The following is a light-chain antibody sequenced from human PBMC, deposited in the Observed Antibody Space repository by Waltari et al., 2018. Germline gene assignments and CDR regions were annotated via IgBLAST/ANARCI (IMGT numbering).Light chain of an antibody. V-gene: IGKV3-11*01. CDR1: QSVSSY. J-gene: IGKJ5*01. CDR3: QQRSIWPIT. CDR2: DVS. Sequence: EIVLTQSPATLSLSPGERATLSCRASQSVSSYLSRYQQKPGQAPRLLIYDVSTRATGIPARFSGSWSETDFTLTISSLEPEDFAVYYCQQRSIWPITFGQGTRLEIK.